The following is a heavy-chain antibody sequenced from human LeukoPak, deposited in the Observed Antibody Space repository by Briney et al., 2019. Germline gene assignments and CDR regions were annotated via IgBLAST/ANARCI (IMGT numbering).Heavy chain of an antibody. J-gene: IGHJ6*03. V-gene: IGHV6-1*01. CDR3: ARGYCSSTSCRPYYMDV. Sequence: SQTLSLTCAISGDSVSSNSAAWNRIRQSPSRGLEWLGRTYYRSEWYNDYAVSVKSRITINPDTSKNQFSLQLNSVTPEDTAVYYCARGYCSSTSCRPYYMDVWGKGTTVTVS. CDR2: TYYRSEWYN. CDR1: GDSVSSNSAA. D-gene: IGHD2-2*01.